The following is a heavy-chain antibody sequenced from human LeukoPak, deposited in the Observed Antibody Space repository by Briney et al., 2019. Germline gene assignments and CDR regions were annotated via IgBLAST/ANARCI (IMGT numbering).Heavy chain of an antibody. CDR3: AASGYSYGLSDY. V-gene: IGHV1-46*01. CDR1: GYTFTSYY. D-gene: IGHD5-18*01. J-gene: IGHJ4*02. CDR2: INPSGGST. Sequence: ASVKVSCKASGYTFTSYYMHWVRQAPGQGLEWTGIINPSGGSTSYAQKFQGRVTMTRDTSTSTVYMELSSLRSEDTAVYYCAASGYSYGLSDYWGQGTLVTVSS.